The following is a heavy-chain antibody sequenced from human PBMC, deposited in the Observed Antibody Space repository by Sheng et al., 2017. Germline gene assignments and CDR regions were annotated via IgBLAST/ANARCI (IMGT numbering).Heavy chain of an antibody. Sequence: QVQLVQSGAEVRKPGASVKVSCKTSGDTYNGYYLHWVRQAPGQGLEYMGWINANSGATGYAQKFQGRVTMTRDTSTMTAYMDLSGLKSDDTAVYYYAREYCSGGNCYQGFDYWGQG. J-gene: IGHJ4*02. CDR1: GDTYNGYY. V-gene: IGHV1-2*02. CDR2: INANSGAT. CDR3: AREYCSGGNCYQGFDY. D-gene: IGHD2-15*01.